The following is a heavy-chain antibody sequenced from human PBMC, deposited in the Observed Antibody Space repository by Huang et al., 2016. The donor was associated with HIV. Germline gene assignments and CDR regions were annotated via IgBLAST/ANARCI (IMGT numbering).Heavy chain of an antibody. D-gene: IGHD3-22*01. Sequence: QVHLVQSGAEVKKPGSSVKVSCKASGDSFTSLPINWVRQAPGQGLEWVGCLVPMLFSATCEQKFRGRVTISADESTSTSYMELSRLRSDDTAMYYCATSTPMLGESGGWSGKVVITENVPYVDWGQGTLVTVSS. CDR3: ATSTPMLGESGGWSGKVVITENVPYVD. V-gene: IGHV1-69*11. J-gene: IGHJ4*02. CDR1: GDSFTSLP. CDR2: LVPMLFSA.